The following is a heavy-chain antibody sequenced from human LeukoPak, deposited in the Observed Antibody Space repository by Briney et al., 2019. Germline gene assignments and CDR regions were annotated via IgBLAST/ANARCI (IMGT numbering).Heavy chain of an antibody. Sequence: PSETLSLTCTVSGGFISSYYWSWIRQPAGKGLEWIGRIYTSGGTNYNPSLKSRVTMSLDTSKNQFSLNLNSVTAADTAVYYCARGYCSGGSCYYSDSWGQGTLVTVSS. J-gene: IGHJ4*02. D-gene: IGHD2-15*01. CDR1: GGFISSYY. CDR2: IYTSGGT. CDR3: ARGYCSGGSCYYSDS. V-gene: IGHV4-4*07.